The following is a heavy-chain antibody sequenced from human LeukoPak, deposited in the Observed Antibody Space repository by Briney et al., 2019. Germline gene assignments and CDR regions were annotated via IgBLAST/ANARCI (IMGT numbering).Heavy chain of an antibody. CDR2: IYYSGST. CDR3: VRCSSTSCALAY. J-gene: IGHJ4*02. D-gene: IGHD2-2*01. CDR1: GGSISSSSYY. Sequence: SETLSPTCTVSGGSISSSSYYWGWIRQPPGKGLEWIGSIYYSGSTYYNPSPKSRVTISVDTSKNQFSLKLSSVTAADTAVYYCVRCSSTSCALAYWGQGTLVTVSS. V-gene: IGHV4-39*01.